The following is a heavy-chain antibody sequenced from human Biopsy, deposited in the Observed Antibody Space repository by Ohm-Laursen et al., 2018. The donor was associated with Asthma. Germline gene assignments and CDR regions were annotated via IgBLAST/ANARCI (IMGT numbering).Heavy chain of an antibody. D-gene: IGHD4-23*01. CDR2: ISYDGGNK. CDR1: GFTFSIYD. CDR3: ARTHERWTSIQDDALDI. J-gene: IGHJ3*02. Sequence: SLRLSCSASGFTFSIYDIHWVRQAPGKGLEWVAVISYDGGNKFYGDSVKGRFTLSRDNSRYTLYLQMNSLRVEDTAIYYCARTHERWTSIQDDALDIWGQGTMVIVSS. V-gene: IGHV3-30*03.